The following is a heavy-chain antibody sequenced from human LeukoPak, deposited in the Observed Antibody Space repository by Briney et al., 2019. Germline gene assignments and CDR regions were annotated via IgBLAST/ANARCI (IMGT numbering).Heavy chain of an antibody. V-gene: IGHV3-23*01. CDR1: GFTFSSYA. CDR2: IRGSGGST. J-gene: IGHJ4*02. Sequence: GGSLRLSCAASGFTFSSYAMSWVRQAPGKGLEWVSAIRGSGGSTYYADSVKGRFTISRDNSKNTLYLQMNSLRAEDTAVYYCARSAVAGTGADYYFDYWGQGTLVTVSS. CDR3: ARSAVAGTGADYYFDY. D-gene: IGHD6-19*01.